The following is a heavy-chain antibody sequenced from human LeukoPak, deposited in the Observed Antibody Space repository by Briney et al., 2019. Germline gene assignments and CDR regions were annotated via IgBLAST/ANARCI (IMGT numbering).Heavy chain of an antibody. J-gene: IGHJ4*02. D-gene: IGHD2-2*01. CDR2: ISAYNGNT. Sequence: ASVKVSCKASGYTFTSYGISWVRQAPGQGLEWMGWISAYNGNTNYAQKLQGRVTMTTDTSTSTAYMELRSLRSDDTAVYYCARDNPGYCSSTSCYLGRPFDYWGQGTLVTVSS. V-gene: IGHV1-18*01. CDR1: GYTFTSYG. CDR3: ARDNPGYCSSTSCYLGRPFDY.